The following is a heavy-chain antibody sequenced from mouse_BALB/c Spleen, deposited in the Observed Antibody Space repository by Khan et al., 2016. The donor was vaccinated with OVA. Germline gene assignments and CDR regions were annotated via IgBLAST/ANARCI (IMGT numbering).Heavy chain of an antibody. CDR3: ARGNYDGCTSWFGY. Sequence: QMQLEESGAELMKPGASVKISCKATGFTFSGYWIEWVKQRPGHGLEWIGEILPGSGRNNYNEKFKGKATFTADNSSNTAYLQLSNLTSDDSAVFYCARGNYDGCTSWFGYWGQGTLVTVSA. J-gene: IGHJ3*01. CDR2: ILPGSGRN. V-gene: IGHV1-9*01. CDR1: GFTFSGYW. D-gene: IGHD1-1*01.